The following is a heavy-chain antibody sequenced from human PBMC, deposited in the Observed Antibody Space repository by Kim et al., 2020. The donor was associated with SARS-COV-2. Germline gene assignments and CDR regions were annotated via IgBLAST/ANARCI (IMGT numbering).Heavy chain of an antibody. V-gene: IGHV3-21*01. D-gene: IGHD3-16*01. CDR3: ARTAGEEDWFDP. J-gene: IGHJ5*02. Sequence: YYDDSVKGRFTISRDNAKNSLYLQMNRLRAEDTAVYYCARTAGEEDWFDPWGQGTLVTVSS.